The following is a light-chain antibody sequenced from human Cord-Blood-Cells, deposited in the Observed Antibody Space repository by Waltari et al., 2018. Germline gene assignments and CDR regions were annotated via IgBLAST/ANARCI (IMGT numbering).Light chain of an antibody. V-gene: IGKV1-33*01. J-gene: IGKJ3*01. CDR2: AAS. CDR1: QDISNY. CDR3: QQYNNHPCT. Sequence: QMTPSPSLLSALVEGRAITTCPASQDISNYLYWYQQKPGKAPKLLIYAASNLQTGVPSRFSGSGSGTDFTFTISSLQPEDIATYYCQQYNNHPCTFGPGTKVDIK.